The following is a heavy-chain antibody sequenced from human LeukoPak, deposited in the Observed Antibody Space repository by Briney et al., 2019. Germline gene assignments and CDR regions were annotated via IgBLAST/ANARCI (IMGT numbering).Heavy chain of an antibody. CDR3: AKHSYRVDSFTDY. Sequence: ETLSLTCTVSGGSISSYYWSWVRQAPGKGLEWVSGISDSGGTTYYADSVKGRFTISRDNSKNTLYLQMNSLRAEDTAVYYCAKHSYRVDSFTDYWGQGTLVTVSS. V-gene: IGHV3-23*01. CDR1: GGSISSYY. D-gene: IGHD5-12*01. CDR2: ISDSGGTT. J-gene: IGHJ4*02.